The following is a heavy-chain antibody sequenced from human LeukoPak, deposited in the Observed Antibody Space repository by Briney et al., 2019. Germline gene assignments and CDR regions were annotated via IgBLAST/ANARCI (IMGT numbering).Heavy chain of an antibody. CDR1: GFTFSDYY. V-gene: IGHV3-11*01. J-gene: IGHJ5*02. D-gene: IGHD4-17*01. CDR3: ASEDYGDYVRLLP. Sequence: PGGSLRLSCAASGFTFSDYYMSWIRQAPGKGLEWVSYISSSGSTIYYADSVKGRFTISRDNAKNSLYLQMNSLRAEDTAVYYCASEDYGDYVRLLPWGQGTLVTVSS. CDR2: ISSSGSTI.